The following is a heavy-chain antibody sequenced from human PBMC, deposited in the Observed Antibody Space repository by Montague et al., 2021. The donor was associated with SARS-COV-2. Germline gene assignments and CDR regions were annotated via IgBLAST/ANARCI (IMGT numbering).Heavy chain of an antibody. Sequence: ETLSLTCTLSGGSISSYYWSWIRQPPGKGLEWIGYIYYSGSTNYNPSLKSRVTISVDTSKNQFSLKLSSVTAADTAVYYCARGSGWMGNAFDIWGQGTMVTVSS. CDR3: ARGSGWMGNAFDI. CDR2: IYYSGST. D-gene: IGHD6-19*01. CDR1: GGSISSYY. J-gene: IGHJ3*02. V-gene: IGHV4-59*01.